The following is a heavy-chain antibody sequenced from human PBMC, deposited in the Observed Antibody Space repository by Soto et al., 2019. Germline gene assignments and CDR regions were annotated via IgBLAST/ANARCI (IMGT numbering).Heavy chain of an antibody. CDR2: INHSGST. D-gene: IGHD3-22*01. CDR3: ATYYYDSSGYYKLFDY. V-gene: IGHV4-34*01. Sequence: SETLSLTCAVYGGSFSGYYWSWIRQPPGKGLEWIGEINHSGSTNYSPSFQGHVTISADKSISTAYLQWSSLKASDTAMYYCATYYYDSSGYYKLFDYWGQGTLVTVSS. CDR1: GGSFSGYY. J-gene: IGHJ4*02.